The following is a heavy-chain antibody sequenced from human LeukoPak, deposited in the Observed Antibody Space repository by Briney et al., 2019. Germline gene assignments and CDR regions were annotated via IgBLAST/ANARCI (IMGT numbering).Heavy chain of an antibody. CDR1: GFTFSSYG. CDR3: AKFAGIAAAGTY. V-gene: IGHV3-30*18. D-gene: IGHD6-13*01. J-gene: IGHJ4*02. Sequence: GGSLRLSCAASGFTFSSYGMHWVRQAPGKGLEWVAVISYDGSNKYYADSVKGRFTISRDNSKNTLYLQMNSLRAEDTAVYYCAKFAGIAAAGTYWGQGTLVTVSS. CDR2: ISYDGSNK.